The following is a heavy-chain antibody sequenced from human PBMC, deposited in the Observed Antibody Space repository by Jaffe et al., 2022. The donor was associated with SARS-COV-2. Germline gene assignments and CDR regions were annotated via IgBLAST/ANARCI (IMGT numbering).Heavy chain of an antibody. D-gene: IGHD6-13*01. CDR3: ANLRLAAVARPVDWFDP. CDR1: GFTFSSYA. Sequence: EVQLVESGGGSVQPGGSLRLSCAASGFTFSSYAMSWVRQAPGKGLEWVSYITSSGSNTYYADSVKGRFTISRDNSKNTLYLQMNSLRAEDTALYYCANLRLAAVARPVDWFDPWGQGTLVTVSS. V-gene: IGHV3-23*04. CDR2: ITSSGSNT. J-gene: IGHJ5*02.